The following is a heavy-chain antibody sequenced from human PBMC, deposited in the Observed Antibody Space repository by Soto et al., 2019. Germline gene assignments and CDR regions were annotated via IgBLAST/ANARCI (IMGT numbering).Heavy chain of an antibody. V-gene: IGHV3-74*01. J-gene: IGHJ3*01. CDR2: VHSDGTTT. CDR1: GFTFDYYW. CDR3: ARGDRGGFVL. D-gene: IGHD3-10*01. Sequence: EVQLVESGGGLVQPGESLRLSCAASGFTFDYYWMHWVRQAPGKGLVWVSGVHSDGTTTTYADSVKGRFTISRDNARNTVSLQMSSLSGEDTDIYYCARGDRGGFVLWGHGRVVTVSS.